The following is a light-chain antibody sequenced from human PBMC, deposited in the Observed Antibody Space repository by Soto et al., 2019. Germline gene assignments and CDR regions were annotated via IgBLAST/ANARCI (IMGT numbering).Light chain of an antibody. CDR1: NSDVGSYHL. V-gene: IGLV2-23*01. Sequence: QSVLTQPASVSGSPGQSITISCTGTNSDVGSYHLVSWYQQHPGKATKLVIYKGSERPSGVSNRFSGSKSGNTASLTISGLQAEDEADYYCCSYAGSITFYVFGTGTKLTVL. J-gene: IGLJ1*01. CDR3: CSYAGSITFYV. CDR2: KGS.